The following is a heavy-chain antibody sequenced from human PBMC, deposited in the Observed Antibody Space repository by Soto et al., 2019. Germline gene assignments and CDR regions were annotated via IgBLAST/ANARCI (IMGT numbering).Heavy chain of an antibody. V-gene: IGHV1-69*06. D-gene: IGHD6-19*01. Sequence: ASVKVSCKASGGTFSSYAISWVRQAPGQGLEWMGGIIPIFGTANYAQKFQGRVTITADKSTSTAYMELSSLRSEDTAVYYCARSSIAVAVGASFDYWGQGTLVTVSS. CDR3: ARSSIAVAVGASFDY. CDR2: IIPIFGTA. J-gene: IGHJ4*02. CDR1: GGTFSSYA.